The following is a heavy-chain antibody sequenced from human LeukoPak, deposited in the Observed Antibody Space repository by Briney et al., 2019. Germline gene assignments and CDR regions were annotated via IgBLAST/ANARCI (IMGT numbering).Heavy chain of an antibody. D-gene: IGHD6-6*01. J-gene: IGHJ4*02. CDR3: ARSRIAARLRFDY. CDR2: IYYSGST. Sequence: SETLSLTCTVSGGSISSYYWSWIRQPPGKGLEWIGYIYYSGSTNYNPSLKSRVTISVDTSKNQFSLKLSSVTAADTAVYYCARSRIAARLRFDYWGQGALVTVSS. CDR1: GGSISSYY. V-gene: IGHV4-59*01.